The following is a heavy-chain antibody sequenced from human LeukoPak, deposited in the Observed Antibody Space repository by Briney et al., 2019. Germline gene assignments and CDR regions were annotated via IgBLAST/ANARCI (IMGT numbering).Heavy chain of an antibody. J-gene: IGHJ6*03. D-gene: IGHD2-15*01. CDR2: FDPEDGET. Sequence: ASVKVSCKVSGYTLTELSMHRVRQAPGKGLEGMGGFDPEDGETIYAQKFQGRVTMPEDTSTDTAYMELSSLRSEDTAVYYCATGPKARMYCSGGSCHRFRDYYYMDVWGKGTTVTVSS. CDR3: ATGPKARMYCSGGSCHRFRDYYYMDV. V-gene: IGHV1-24*01. CDR1: GYTLTELS.